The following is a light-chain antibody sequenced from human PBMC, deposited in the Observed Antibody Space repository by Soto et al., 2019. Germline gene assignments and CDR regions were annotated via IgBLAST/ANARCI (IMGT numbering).Light chain of an antibody. Sequence: IVMTQSPGTLSVSPGETATLSCSASQTVNSNLAWYQQKPGQAPRLLIYGASTRATGIPARFSGSGSGTEFTVTISSLQSEDFAVYYCQQYNNWPLTFGGGTKVEIK. CDR2: GAS. V-gene: IGKV3-15*01. CDR3: QQYNNWPLT. J-gene: IGKJ4*01. CDR1: QTVNSN.